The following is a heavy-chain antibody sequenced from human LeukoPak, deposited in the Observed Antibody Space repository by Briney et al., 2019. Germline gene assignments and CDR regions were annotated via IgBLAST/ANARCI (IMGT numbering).Heavy chain of an antibody. CDR2: ISSSGGDS. D-gene: IGHD3-10*01. V-gene: IGHV3-23*01. CDR3: AKGRQQFGFDS. CDR1: GFTVSSYA. J-gene: IGHJ4*02. Sequence: GRSLRLSCAASGFTVSSYAMSWVRQAPGKGLEWVSSISSSGGDSHYADSVKGRFTISKDDSKNTLYLRMNSLRVEDTAVYYCAKGRQQFGFDSWGQGTLVTVSS.